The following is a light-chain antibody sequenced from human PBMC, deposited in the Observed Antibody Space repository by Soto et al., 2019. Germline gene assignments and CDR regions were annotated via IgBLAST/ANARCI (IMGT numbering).Light chain of an antibody. CDR2: DVS. V-gene: IGLV2-11*01. J-gene: IGLJ3*02. CDR3: QSYDSSLSASV. Sequence: QSVLTQPRSVSGSPGQSVTISCTGTSSDVGGYNYVSWYQQHPGKAPKLMIYDVSKRPSGVPDRFSGSKSGNTASLAITGLQAEDEADYYCQSYDSSLSASVFGGGTKVTVL. CDR1: SSDVGGYNY.